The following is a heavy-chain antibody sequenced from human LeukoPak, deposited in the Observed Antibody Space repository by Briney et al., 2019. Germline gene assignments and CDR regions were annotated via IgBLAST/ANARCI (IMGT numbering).Heavy chain of an antibody. V-gene: IGHV3-20*04. CDR3: ARRLNYYDGYYYMDV. CDR1: GFTFDDYG. Sequence: GGSLRLSCAASGFTFDDYGMSWVRQAPGKGLEWVSGINWNGGSTGYADSVKGRFTISRDNAKNSLYLQMNSLRAEDTALYYCARRLNYYDGYYYMDVWGKGTTVTVSS. J-gene: IGHJ6*03. D-gene: IGHD3-22*01. CDR2: INWNGGST.